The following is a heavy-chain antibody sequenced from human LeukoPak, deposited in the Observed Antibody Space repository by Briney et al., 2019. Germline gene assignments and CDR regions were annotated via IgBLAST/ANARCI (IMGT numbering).Heavy chain of an antibody. J-gene: IGHJ4*02. D-gene: IGHD1-20*01. CDR1: GFTFSDYY. V-gene: IGHV3-11*04. CDR2: ISSSGSTI. CDR3: ARGHNWNDY. Sequence: PGGSPRLSCAASGFTFSDYYMSWIRQAPGKGLEWVSYISSSGSTIYYADSVKGRFTISRDNAGNSLYLQMNSLRDDDTAIYYCARGHNWNDYWGQGTLVTVSS.